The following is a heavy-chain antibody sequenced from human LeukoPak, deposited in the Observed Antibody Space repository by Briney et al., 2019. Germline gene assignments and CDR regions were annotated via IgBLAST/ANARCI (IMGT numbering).Heavy chain of an antibody. V-gene: IGHV3-23*01. CDR3: GKTTTGYSSGRYPAWPVDY. D-gene: IGHD6-19*01. Sequence: GGSLRLSCTASGFTFSSYAMYWVRQAPGKGLEWVSGIFGSGGSAHYADSVKGRFTISRDNSKNSVYLQMNSLRAEDTAVYYCGKTTTGYSSGRYPAWPVDYWGQGTLVTVSS. J-gene: IGHJ4*02. CDR2: IFGSGGSA. CDR1: GFTFSSYA.